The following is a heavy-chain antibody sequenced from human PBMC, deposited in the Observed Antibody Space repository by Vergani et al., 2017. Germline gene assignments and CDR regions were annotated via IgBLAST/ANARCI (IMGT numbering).Heavy chain of an antibody. CDR2: ISGSGGST. CDR3: AKDLDIVVVPAAPFDC. D-gene: IGHD2-2*03. CDR1: GFTFSSYA. J-gene: IGHJ4*02. Sequence: EVQLLESGGGLVQPGGSLRLSCAASGFTFSSYAMSWVRQAPGKGLEWVSAISGSGGSTYYADSVKGRFTISRDNSKNTLYLQMNSLRAEDTAVYYCAKDLDIVVVPAAPFDCWGQGTLVTVSS. V-gene: IGHV3-23*01.